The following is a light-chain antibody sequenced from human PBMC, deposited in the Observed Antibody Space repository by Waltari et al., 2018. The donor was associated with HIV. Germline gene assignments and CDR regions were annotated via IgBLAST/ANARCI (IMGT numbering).Light chain of an antibody. CDR1: QDITNY. J-gene: IGKJ3*01. CDR3: QQYDNLFT. Sequence: DIQMTQSPSPLSASVGDRVTITCQASQDITNYLNWYQQKPGKAPKLLIFDASNLERGVPSRFSGSGSGTDFTFTISSLQPEDVATYFCQQYDNLFTFGPGTRVDLK. CDR2: DAS. V-gene: IGKV1-33*01.